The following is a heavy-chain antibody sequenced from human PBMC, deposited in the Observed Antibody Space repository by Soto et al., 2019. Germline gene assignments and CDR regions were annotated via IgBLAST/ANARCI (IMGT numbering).Heavy chain of an antibody. CDR3: GRIPRYSFPTSDPLDN. J-gene: IGHJ4*02. CDR1: GGTFNTYT. D-gene: IGHD5-18*01. V-gene: IGHV1-69*08. Sequence: QVHLLQSGPEMKKPGSSVTVSCKASGGTFNTYTFSWVRRAPGQGLEWMGSIIPIFGTANYAPRFQGRLSITADQSATTTYMELTNLTSEDTAFYYCGRIPRYSFPTSDPLDNWGQGTLVTVSS. CDR2: IIPIFGTA.